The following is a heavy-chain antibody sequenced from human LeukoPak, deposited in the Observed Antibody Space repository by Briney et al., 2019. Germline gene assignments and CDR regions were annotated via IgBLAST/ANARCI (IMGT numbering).Heavy chain of an antibody. CDR2: ISSRGDTI. V-gene: IGHV3-11*01. CDR3: AKDPLGRY. J-gene: IGHJ4*02. Sequence: KSGGSLRLSCAPSAFTFSDYYMSWIRQAPGKGLEWVSYISSRGDTIFYADSVRGRFTISRDNAKSLLYLQMNSLTAEDTAVYYCAKDPLGRYWGQGTLVTVSS. CDR1: AFTFSDYY.